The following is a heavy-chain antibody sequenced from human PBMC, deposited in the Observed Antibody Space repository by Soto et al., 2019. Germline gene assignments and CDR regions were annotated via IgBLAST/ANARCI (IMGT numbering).Heavy chain of an antibody. CDR1: GGSISSYY. J-gene: IGHJ3*02. V-gene: IGHV4-59*08. D-gene: IGHD3-16*02. Sequence: SETLSLTCTVSGGSISSYYWSWIRQPPGKGLEWIGYIYYSGSTNYNPSLKSRVTISVDTSKNQFSLKLSSVTAADTAVYYCARHSSDYIWGSYRPDAFDIWGQGTMVTVSS. CDR2: IYYSGST. CDR3: ARHSSDYIWGSYRPDAFDI.